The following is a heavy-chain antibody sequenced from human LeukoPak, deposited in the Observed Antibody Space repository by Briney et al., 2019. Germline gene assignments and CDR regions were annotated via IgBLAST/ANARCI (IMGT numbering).Heavy chain of an antibody. J-gene: IGHJ4*02. D-gene: IGHD2-21*01. V-gene: IGHV3-23*01. CDR1: GFTFSNYD. CDR2: IGYSNGGT. CDR3: ARLFGSDGY. Sequence: GGSLRVSCAASGFTFSNYDMSWVRQAPGEGLEWVSSIGYSNGGTTYADSVKGRFTISRDNSKDTLYLQMNSLRVEDTAVYYCARLFGSDGYWGQGTLVTVSS.